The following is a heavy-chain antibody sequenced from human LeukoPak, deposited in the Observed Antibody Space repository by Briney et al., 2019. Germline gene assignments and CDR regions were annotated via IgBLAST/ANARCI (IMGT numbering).Heavy chain of an antibody. D-gene: IGHD6-6*01. J-gene: IGHJ4*02. CDR3: ARGRLGPAYSSCHY. CDR1: GFTFSSYD. CDR2: ISCSGGSK. Sequence: GGSLRLSCAASGFTFSSYDMSWVRQAPGKGLEWVSAISCSGGSKYYADSAKGRFTISRDNSKNTLYLQMNNLRAEDTAVYYCARGRLGPAYSSCHYWGQGTLVTVSS. V-gene: IGHV3-23*01.